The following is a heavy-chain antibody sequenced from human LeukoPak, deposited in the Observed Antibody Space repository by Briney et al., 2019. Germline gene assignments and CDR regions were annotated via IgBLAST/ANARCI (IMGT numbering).Heavy chain of an antibody. D-gene: IGHD3-3*01. CDR2: IYYSGST. J-gene: IGHJ5*02. V-gene: IGHV4-59*12. CDR3: PRSRTYYDFWSGYYFWFDP. CDR1: VGSISSYY. Sequence: SETLSLTCTVSVGSISSYYWSWIRQPPGKGVEWVGYIYYSGSTNYNPSLKSRATIPVHPSKNQFHLNLRSVTVADKAVYYCPRSRTYYDFWSGYYFWFDPWGQGTLVTVSP.